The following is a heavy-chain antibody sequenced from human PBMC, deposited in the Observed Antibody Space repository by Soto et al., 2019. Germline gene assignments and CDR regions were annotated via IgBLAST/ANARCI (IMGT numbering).Heavy chain of an antibody. CDR2: IYYSGST. V-gene: IGHV4-31*03. CDR1: DGSINNGGYY. CDR3: ARGTNWDPGKIDS. Sequence: SETLSLTCSVSDGSINNGGYYWHWIRQHPGKGLEWIGYIYYSGSTYYNPSLKSRLSISIDTSKNQFSLKLSSVTAADTAVYYCARGTNWDPGKIDSWGQGTLVTVSS. D-gene: IGHD7-27*01. J-gene: IGHJ4*02.